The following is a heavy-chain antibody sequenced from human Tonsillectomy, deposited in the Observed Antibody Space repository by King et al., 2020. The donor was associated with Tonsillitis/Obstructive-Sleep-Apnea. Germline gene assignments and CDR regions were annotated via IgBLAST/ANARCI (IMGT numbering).Heavy chain of an antibody. CDR3: ARVKYYDFWSGYYNLDY. CDR2: INHSGSA. Sequence: VQLQQWGAGLLKPSETLSLTCAVYGGSFSGYYWSWIRQPPGKGLEWIGEINHSGSANYNPSLKSRVTISVDTSKNQFSLKLSSVTAADTAVYYCARVKYYDFWSGYYNLDYWGQRTLVTVSS. CDR1: GGSFSGYY. J-gene: IGHJ4*02. V-gene: IGHV4-34*01. D-gene: IGHD3-3*01.